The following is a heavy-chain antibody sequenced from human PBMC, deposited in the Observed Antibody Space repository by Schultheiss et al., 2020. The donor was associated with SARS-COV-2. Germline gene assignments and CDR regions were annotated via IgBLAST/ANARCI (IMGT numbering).Heavy chain of an antibody. V-gene: IGHV3-30*18. Sequence: GGSLRLSCAASGFTFSSYGMHWVRQAPGKGLEWVAVISYDGSNKYYADSVKGRFTISRDNSKNTLYVQMNSLRADDTAVYFCAKGPMKSLDSWGQGNLVTVSS. CDR2: ISYDGSNK. J-gene: IGHJ4*02. CDR1: GFTFSSYG. CDR3: AKGPMKSLDS.